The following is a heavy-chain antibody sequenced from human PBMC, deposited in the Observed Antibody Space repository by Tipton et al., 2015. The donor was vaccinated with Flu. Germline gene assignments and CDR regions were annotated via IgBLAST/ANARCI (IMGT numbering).Heavy chain of an antibody. D-gene: IGHD3-10*01. V-gene: IGHV1-2*06. Sequence: QLVQSGAEVKKPGASVKVSCKVSGYTFTGYYMHWVRQAPGQGLEWMGRINPNSGGTNYAQKFQGRVTMTRGTSISTAYMELSRLRSDDAAVYYCARDGTMVQRIDYWGQGTLVTVSS. CDR2: INPNSGGT. CDR3: ARDGTMVQRIDY. J-gene: IGHJ4*02. CDR1: GYTFTGYY.